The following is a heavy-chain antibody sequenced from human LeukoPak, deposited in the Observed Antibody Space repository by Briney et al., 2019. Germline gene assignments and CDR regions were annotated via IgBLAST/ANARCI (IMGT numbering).Heavy chain of an antibody. CDR2: ISAYNGNT. CDR1: GYTFTSYG. D-gene: IGHD3-3*01. CDR3: ARGLSGAYYDFWSGSYYYYYMDV. J-gene: IGHJ6*03. V-gene: IGHV1-18*01. Sequence: ASVKVSCKASGYTFTSYGISWMRQAPGQGLEWMGWISAYNGNTNYAQKLQGRVTMTTDTSTSTAYMELRSLRSDDTAVYYCARGLSGAYYDFWSGSYYYYYMDVWGKGTTVTVSS.